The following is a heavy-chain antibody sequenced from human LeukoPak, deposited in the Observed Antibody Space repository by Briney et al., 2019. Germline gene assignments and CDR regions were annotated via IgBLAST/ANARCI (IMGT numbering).Heavy chain of an antibody. D-gene: IGHD3-9*01. J-gene: IGHJ4*02. V-gene: IGHV1-2*02. CDR1: EYTFTGYY. CDR3: ARIGLTSDPFDY. CDR2: INPNSGGT. Sequence: ASVKVSCKASEYTFTGYYMHWVRQAPGQGLEWMGWINPNSGGTNYAQKFQGRVTMTRDTSISTAYMELSRLRSDDTAVYYCARIGLTSDPFDYWGQGTLVTVSS.